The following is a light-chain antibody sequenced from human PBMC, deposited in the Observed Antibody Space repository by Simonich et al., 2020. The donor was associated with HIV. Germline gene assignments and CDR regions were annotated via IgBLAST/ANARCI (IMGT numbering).Light chain of an antibody. CDR2: EGS. V-gene: IGLV2-14*02. CDR3: ASYTSSTTWV. Sequence: QSALTQPASVSGSPGQSITISCTGTSSDVGSYNLVSWYQQHPGQAPKLMIYEGSKRPSGFSNRFAGSKSGNTASLSISGLQAEDEADYYCASYTSSTTWVFGGGTKLTVL. J-gene: IGLJ3*02. CDR1: SSDVGSYNL.